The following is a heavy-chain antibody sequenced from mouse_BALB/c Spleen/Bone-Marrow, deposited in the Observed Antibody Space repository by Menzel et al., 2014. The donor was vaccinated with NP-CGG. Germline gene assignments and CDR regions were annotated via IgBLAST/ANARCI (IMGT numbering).Heavy chain of an antibody. V-gene: IGHV5-9-2*01. Sequence: EVMLVESGGGLVKPGGSLKLSCAASGFNFSSYGMSWVRQTPEKRLEWVASISGGGSYTYFPDSVKGRITISRDNAKNNLYLQMSSLRSEDTALYYCARHDYDWFAYWGQGTLVTVS. J-gene: IGHJ3*01. CDR1: GFNFSSYG. CDR3: ARHDYDWFAY. D-gene: IGHD2-4*01. CDR2: ISGGGSYT.